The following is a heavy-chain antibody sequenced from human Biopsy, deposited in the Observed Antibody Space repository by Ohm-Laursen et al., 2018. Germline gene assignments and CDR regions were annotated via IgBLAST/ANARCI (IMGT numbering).Heavy chain of an antibody. CDR1: EGTFSNYG. CDR2: NIPILGTG. V-gene: IGHV1-69*06. CDR3: ATKLTGYFHH. Sequence: SVTVSCKAPEGTFSNYGVNWVRQAPGQGLEWLGGNIPILGTGNYAQKFQDRVTVAADTSTSTATMELRSLRSDDTAVYYCATKLTGYFHHWGQGTLVSVSS. J-gene: IGHJ1*01. D-gene: IGHD3-9*01.